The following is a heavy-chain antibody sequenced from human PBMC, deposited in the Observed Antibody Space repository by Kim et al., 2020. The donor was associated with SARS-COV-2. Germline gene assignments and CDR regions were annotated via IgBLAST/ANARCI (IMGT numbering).Heavy chain of an antibody. CDR1: GFSCSNAW. Sequence: GGSLRLSYAASGFSCSNAWMTWVRQAPGKGLEWVGRIKSKIDGGTTDYAAPVKGRFTISRDDSKNTLYLQMNSLKTEDTAVYYCSTLIGYYGSGSYYRSNDYWGQGTLVTVSS. CDR3: STLIGYYGSGSYYRSNDY. J-gene: IGHJ4*02. V-gene: IGHV3-15*01. D-gene: IGHD3-10*01. CDR2: IKSKIDGGTT.